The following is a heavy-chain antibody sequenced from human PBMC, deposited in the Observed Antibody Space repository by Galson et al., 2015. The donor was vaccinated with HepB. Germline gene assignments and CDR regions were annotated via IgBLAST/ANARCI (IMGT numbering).Heavy chain of an antibody. CDR3: AKDPSLPGYSSGWYGADY. CDR2: ISYDGSNK. CDR1: GFTFSSYG. V-gene: IGHV3-30*18. J-gene: IGHJ4*02. D-gene: IGHD6-19*01. Sequence: SLRLSCAASGFTFSSYGMHWVRQAPGKGLEWVAVISYDGSNKYYADSVKGRFTISRDNSKNTLYLQMNSLRAEDTAVYYCAKDPSLPGYSSGWYGADYWGQGTLVTVSS.